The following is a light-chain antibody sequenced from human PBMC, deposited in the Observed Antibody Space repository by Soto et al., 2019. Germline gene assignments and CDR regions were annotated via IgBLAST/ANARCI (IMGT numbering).Light chain of an antibody. CDR2: GAF. Sequence: EIVFTQSPGPLSLSPGERSTLSCRASQSVSSNYLAWYQQKPGQAPRLXIYGAFNRTIGIPDRFCGSGAGADCTRTISRLEPEDVDVDYCQQYGSSPITFGQGTRLEIK. CDR1: QSVSSNY. CDR3: QQYGSSPIT. J-gene: IGKJ5*01. V-gene: IGKV3-20*01.